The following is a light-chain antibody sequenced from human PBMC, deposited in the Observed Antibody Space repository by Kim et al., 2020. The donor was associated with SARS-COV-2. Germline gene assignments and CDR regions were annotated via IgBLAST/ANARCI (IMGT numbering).Light chain of an antibody. Sequence: VGNRVPMTCRESQSISSYLNWYQQKPGKAPKLLIYAGSSLQSGVPARFSGSGYGKEFPLTISSLEPEDFGTYCCQQSYSTPPPWTFGQGTKVDIK. CDR2: AGS. V-gene: IGKV1-39*01. J-gene: IGKJ1*01. CDR3: QQSYSTPPPWT. CDR1: QSISSY.